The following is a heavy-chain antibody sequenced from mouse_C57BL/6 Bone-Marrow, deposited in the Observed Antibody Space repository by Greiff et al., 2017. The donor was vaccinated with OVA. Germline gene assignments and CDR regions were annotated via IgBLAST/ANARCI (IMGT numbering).Heavy chain of an antibody. CDR2: ISDGGSYT. V-gene: IGHV5-4*01. D-gene: IGHD3-1*01. CDR1: GFTFSSYA. J-gene: IGHJ1*03. CDR3: ARDRAWYVDV. Sequence: DVKLQESGGGLVKPGGSLKLSCAASGFTFSSYAMSWVRQTPEKRLEWVATISDGGSYTYYPDNVKGRFTISRDNAKNNLYLQMSHLKSEDTAMDYCARDRAWYVDVWGTGTTVTVSS.